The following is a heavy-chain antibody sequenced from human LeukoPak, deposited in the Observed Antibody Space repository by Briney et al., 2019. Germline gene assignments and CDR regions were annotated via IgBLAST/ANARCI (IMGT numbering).Heavy chain of an antibody. CDR3: ARRGYSGYGELDY. D-gene: IGHD5-12*01. Sequence: GESLKISCMGSGYSFTTYWVGWVRQMPGKGLEWMGIIYPGDSDTRYSPSFQGQVTISADKSISTAYLQWSSLKASDTAMYYCARRGYSGYGELDYWGQGTLVTVSS. CDR1: GYSFTTYW. V-gene: IGHV5-51*01. CDR2: IYPGDSDT. J-gene: IGHJ4*02.